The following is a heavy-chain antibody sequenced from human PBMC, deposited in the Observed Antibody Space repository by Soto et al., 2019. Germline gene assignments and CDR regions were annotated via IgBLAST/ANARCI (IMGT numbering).Heavy chain of an antibody. CDR1: GYTFTRYA. CDR3: ARGIATGQLDP. V-gene: IGHV1-3*01. CDR2: INPDNGNT. J-gene: IGHJ5*02. D-gene: IGHD2-15*01. Sequence: ASVKVSCKASGYTFTRYAMNWVLQAPGQRLEWMGWINPDNGNTKSSQKFQDRVIITRDTSASTAYMDLSSLRSEDTAVYYCARGIATGQLDPWGQGTLVTVSS.